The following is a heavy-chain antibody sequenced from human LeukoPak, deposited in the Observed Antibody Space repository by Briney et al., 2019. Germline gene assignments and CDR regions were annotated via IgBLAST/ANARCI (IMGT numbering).Heavy chain of an antibody. Sequence: GGSLRLFCASSGFTFRSYEMNWVRQAPGKGLEEVSYISSSGSTTYYADSVKGRFTISRDNSKNSLYLQMNSLRAEDTAVYYCERVSHGYCSGTSGQDYWGQGTLVTVSS. CDR2: ISSSGSTT. CDR1: GFTFRSYE. D-gene: IGHD2-2*03. V-gene: IGHV3-48*03. J-gene: IGHJ4*02. CDR3: ERVSHGYCSGTSGQDY.